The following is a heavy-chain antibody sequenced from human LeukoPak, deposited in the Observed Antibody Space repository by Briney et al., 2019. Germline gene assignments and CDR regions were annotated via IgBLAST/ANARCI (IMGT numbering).Heavy chain of an antibody. CDR1: GYTFTSYY. D-gene: IGHD6-19*01. J-gene: IGHJ4*02. V-gene: IGHV1-46*01. Sequence: ASVKVSCKASGYTFTSYYMHWVRQAPGQGLEWMGIINPSGGSTSYAQKFQGRVTMTRDTSTSTVYMELSSLRSEDTAVYYCGREENSGWYAGRPVVHWGQGTLVTVSS. CDR3: GREENSGWYAGRPVVH. CDR2: INPSGGST.